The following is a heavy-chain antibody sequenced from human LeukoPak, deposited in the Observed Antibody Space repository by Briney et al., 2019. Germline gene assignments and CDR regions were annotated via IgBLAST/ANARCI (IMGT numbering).Heavy chain of an antibody. CDR2: ISSSGSTI. Sequence: GGSLRLSCAASGFTFSDYYMSWLRQAPGKGLEWVSYISSSGSTIYYADSVKGRFTISRDNSKNTLYLQMNSLRAEDTAVYYCAKKTTVTTYSLDYWGQGTLVTVSS. CDR3: AKKTTVTTYSLDY. J-gene: IGHJ4*02. CDR1: GFTFSDYY. V-gene: IGHV3-11*01. D-gene: IGHD4-17*01.